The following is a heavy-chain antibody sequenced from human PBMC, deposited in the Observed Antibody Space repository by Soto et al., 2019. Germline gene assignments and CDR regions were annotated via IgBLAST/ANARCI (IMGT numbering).Heavy chain of an antibody. V-gene: IGHV1-18*01. Sequence: ASVKVSCEACGYTFTSYGISWVRQAPGQGLEWMGWISAYNGNTNYAQKLQGRVTMTTDTSTSTAYMELRSLRSDDTAVYYCARDAVTTTDWFDPWGQGTLVTVSS. CDR3: ARDAVTTTDWFDP. J-gene: IGHJ5*02. CDR1: GYTFTSYG. D-gene: IGHD4-17*01. CDR2: ISAYNGNT.